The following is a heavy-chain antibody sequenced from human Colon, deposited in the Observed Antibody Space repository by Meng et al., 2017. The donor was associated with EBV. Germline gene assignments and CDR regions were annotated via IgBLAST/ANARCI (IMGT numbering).Heavy chain of an antibody. Sequence: QAPLTQLGAGILKPSAPLSRPCTVNGGSFSGYVWSWFRQPPGKGMEWIGEVSHPGSANYNPSLKSRVTISVDASEKQFSLRLTSVTAADSAVYYCARVPTTGYKDHWGQGTLVTVSS. V-gene: IGHV4-34*01. D-gene: IGHD3-9*01. CDR2: VSHPGSA. J-gene: IGHJ4*02. CDR3: ARVPTTGYKDH. CDR1: GGSFSGYV.